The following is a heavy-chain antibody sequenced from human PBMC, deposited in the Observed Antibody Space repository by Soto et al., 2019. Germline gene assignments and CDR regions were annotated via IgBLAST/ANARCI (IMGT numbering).Heavy chain of an antibody. CDR3: ARGYCSGGHCYSGMDV. V-gene: IGHV1-69*13. CDR2: IIPISGTT. J-gene: IGHJ6*01. D-gene: IGHD2-15*01. Sequence: SVKVSCKASGGTFSTHAIIWVRQAPGHGLEWMGGIIPISGTTYYTQKFQGRVTITADEPTSTAFMELSSLKSEDTAVFYCARGYCSGGHCYSGMDVWGQVTTVTV. CDR1: GGTFSTHA.